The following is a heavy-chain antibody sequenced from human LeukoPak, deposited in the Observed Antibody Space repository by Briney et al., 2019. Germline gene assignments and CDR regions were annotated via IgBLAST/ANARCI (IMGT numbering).Heavy chain of an antibody. CDR3: ARDPEDIVVVVAATPPLDY. D-gene: IGHD2-15*01. CDR1: GDTFTSYG. Sequence: ASVKVSCKASGDTFTSYGISWVRQAPGQGLEWMGWISAYNGNTNYAQKLQGRVTMTTDTSTSTAYMELRSLRSDDTAVYYCARDPEDIVVVVAATPPLDYWGQGTLVTVSS. J-gene: IGHJ4*02. V-gene: IGHV1-18*04. CDR2: ISAYNGNT.